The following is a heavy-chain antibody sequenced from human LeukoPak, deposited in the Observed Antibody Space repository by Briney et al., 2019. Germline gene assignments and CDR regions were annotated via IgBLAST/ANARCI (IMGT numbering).Heavy chain of an antibody. Sequence: GGSLRISCAASGFTFSNYWMSWVRQAPGKGLEWVANIQQDGTERYYVDSVKGRFTISRDNAKNSLYLQMNSLRAEDTAVYYCARDKVVGASYFDYWGQGTLVTVSS. CDR3: ARDKVVGASYFDY. CDR1: GFTFSNYW. D-gene: IGHD1-26*01. V-gene: IGHV3-7*01. CDR2: IQQDGTER. J-gene: IGHJ4*02.